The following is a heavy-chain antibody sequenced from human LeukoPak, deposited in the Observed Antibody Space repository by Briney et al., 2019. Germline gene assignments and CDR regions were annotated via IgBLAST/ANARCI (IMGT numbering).Heavy chain of an antibody. CDR1: GGSFSGYY. CDR3: ARHRASGSSPFDY. J-gene: IGHJ4*02. V-gene: IGHV4-34*01. Sequence: SETLSLTCAVYGGSFSGYYWSWIRQPPGKGLEWIGEINHSGSTNYNPSLKSRVTISVDTSKNQFSLKLSSVTAADTAVYYCARHRASGSSPFDYWGQGTLVTVSS. D-gene: IGHD3-10*01. CDR2: INHSGST.